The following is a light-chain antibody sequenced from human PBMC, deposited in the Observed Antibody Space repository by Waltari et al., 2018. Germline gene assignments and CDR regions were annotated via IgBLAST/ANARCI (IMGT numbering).Light chain of an antibody. CDR2: DVR. CDR3: SSFTSSSTWV. V-gene: IGLV2-14*01. J-gene: IGLJ3*02. CDR1: SSDVGGYNY. Sequence: QSALTQPASVSGSPGQSITISCPGTSSDVGGYNYVSWYQQHPGKAPNLMIYDVRNRPSGVSNRFSGSKSGNTASLTISGLQAEDEADYYCSSFTSSSTWVFGGGTKLTVL.